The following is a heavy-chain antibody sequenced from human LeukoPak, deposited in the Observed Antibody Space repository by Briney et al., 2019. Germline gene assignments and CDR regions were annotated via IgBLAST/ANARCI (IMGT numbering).Heavy chain of an antibody. V-gene: IGHV4-39*07. Sequence: PSETLSLTCTVSGGSISSSSYYWGWIRQPPGKGLEWIGSIYYSGSTYYNPSLKSRVTISVDTSKNQFSLKLSSVTAADTAVYYCARPVKQDWFDPWGQGTLVTVSS. CDR2: IYYSGST. CDR3: ARPVKQDWFDP. CDR1: GGSISSSSYY. D-gene: IGHD4-23*01. J-gene: IGHJ5*02.